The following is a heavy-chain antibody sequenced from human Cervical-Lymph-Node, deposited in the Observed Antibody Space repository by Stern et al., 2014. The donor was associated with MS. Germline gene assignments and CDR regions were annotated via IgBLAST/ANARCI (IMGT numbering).Heavy chain of an antibody. Sequence: EVQLVESGGGLVQPGGSLRLSCAASGFTFSSYSMNWVRQAPGKGLEWVSYIHKSGGTIYYADSVKGRFTISRDNAKNSLSLQMDSLRVEDTAVYYCVRDPQALDYWGRGTLVTVSS. J-gene: IGHJ4*02. CDR1: GFTFSSYS. CDR3: VRDPQALDY. CDR2: IHKSGGTI. V-gene: IGHV3-48*01.